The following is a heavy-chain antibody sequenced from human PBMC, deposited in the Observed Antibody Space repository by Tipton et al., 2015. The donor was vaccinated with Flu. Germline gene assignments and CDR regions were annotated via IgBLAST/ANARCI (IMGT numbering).Heavy chain of an antibody. V-gene: IGHV3-30*03. J-gene: IGHJ5*02. CDR2: ISYDDSIK. CDR1: GFTFRTYG. D-gene: IGHD5-12*01. CDR3: ARGSGYAGDH. Sequence: SLRLSCAASGFTFRTYGMHWVRQAPGKGLEWVAVISYDDSIKYYTDSVKGRFTISRDNSKNTLYLQMNSLRAEDTATYYCARGSGYAGDHWGQGTLVTVS.